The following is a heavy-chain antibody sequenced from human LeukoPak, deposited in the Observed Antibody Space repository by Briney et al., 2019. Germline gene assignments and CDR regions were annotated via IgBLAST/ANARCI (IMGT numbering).Heavy chain of an antibody. J-gene: IGHJ4*02. D-gene: IGHD6-6*01. V-gene: IGHV3-7*01. CDR2: IKQDGSER. Sequence: GGSLRLSCAASGFSFSTSWMSWVRQAPGKGLEWVANIKQDGSERYYVDSVKGRFTISRDNTKNSLYLQMNSLRAEDTAVYYCARDQGSSGSLFDYWGQGTLVTVSS. CDR1: GFSFSTSW. CDR3: ARDQGSSGSLFDY.